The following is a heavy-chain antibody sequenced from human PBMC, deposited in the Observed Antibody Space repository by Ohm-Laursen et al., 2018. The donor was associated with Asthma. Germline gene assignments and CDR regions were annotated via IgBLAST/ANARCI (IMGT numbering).Heavy chain of an antibody. CDR1: GFTFSSNA. CDR3: ARDISDYYYYGMDV. D-gene: IGHD1-14*01. Sequence: SLRLSCAASGFTFSSNAMHWVRQAPGKGLDWVSYISGSSSYTNYADSVKGRFTISRDNAKNSLYLQMNSLRAEDTAVYYCARDISDYYYYGMDVWGQGTTVTVSS. J-gene: IGHJ6*02. V-gene: IGHV3-21*05. CDR2: ISGSSSYT.